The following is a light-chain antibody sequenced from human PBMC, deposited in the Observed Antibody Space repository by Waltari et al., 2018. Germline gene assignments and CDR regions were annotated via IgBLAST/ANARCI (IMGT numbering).Light chain of an antibody. CDR3: QQYKSYPYT. Sequence: DIQMTQSPSTLSASVGDRVTITCRASQSISSWLAWYQQKPGKAPKLLIYKASSLESGVPSRFSGSGSGTEFTLTISSLQPDDFATYYCQQYKSYPYTFGQGTKREIK. J-gene: IGKJ2*01. CDR2: KAS. V-gene: IGKV1-5*03. CDR1: QSISSW.